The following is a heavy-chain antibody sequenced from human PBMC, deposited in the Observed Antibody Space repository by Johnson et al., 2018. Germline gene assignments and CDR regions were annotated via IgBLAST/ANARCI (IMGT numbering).Heavy chain of an antibody. J-gene: IGHJ6*02. V-gene: IGHV3-30*18. D-gene: IGHD5-24*01. CDR3: AKCRLARDGYNQKYYSGLDV. Sequence: QVQLVQSGGGVVQPGESLRLSCVASRFTFSAHGMHWVRQAPGKGLEWVAVMSSDGSNRYYSDSVKGRFSSSRENSKNTLYLQMNSLRPEDTAVYYSAKCRLARDGYNQKYYSGLDVWGQGTQVTVSS. CDR1: RFTFSAHG. CDR2: MSSDGSNR.